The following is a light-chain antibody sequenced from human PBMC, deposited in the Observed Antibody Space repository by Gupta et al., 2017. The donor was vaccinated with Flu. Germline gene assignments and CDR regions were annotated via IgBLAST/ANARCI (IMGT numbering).Light chain of an antibody. CDR2: LSSDGSH. CDR3: QTWATDIRV. V-gene: IGLV4-69*01. CDR1: SGHSSYV. J-gene: IGLJ3*02. Sequence: QLVLTQSPSVSASLGASVKLTCTLSSGHSSYVIAWLQQQPMKGPRYLMKLSSDGSHTKGDGIPDRFSGSSSGAERYLTISSLQSEDEADYYCQTWATDIRVFGGGTKLTVL.